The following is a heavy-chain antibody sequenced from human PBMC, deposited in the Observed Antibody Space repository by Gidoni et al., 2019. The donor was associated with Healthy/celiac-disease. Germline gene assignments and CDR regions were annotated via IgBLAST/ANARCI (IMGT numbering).Heavy chain of an antibody. V-gene: IGHV3-66*01. J-gene: IGHJ3*02. CDR2: IYSGGST. CDR1: GFSVSSNY. CDR3: ASTEEWFRDDAFDI. Sequence: EVQLVESGGGLVQPGGSLRLSCAASGFSVSSNYMSWVRQAPGKGLEWVSVIYSGGSTYYADSVKGRFTISRDNSKNTLYLQMNSLRAEDTAVYYCASTEEWFRDDAFDIWGQGTMVTVSS. D-gene: IGHD3-3*01.